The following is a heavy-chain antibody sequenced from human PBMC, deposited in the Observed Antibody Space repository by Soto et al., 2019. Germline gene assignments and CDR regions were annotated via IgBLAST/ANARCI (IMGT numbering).Heavy chain of an antibody. CDR3: TTEDCSGGSCYGAGVDY. V-gene: IGHV3-15*07. CDR2: IKSKTDGGTT. CDR1: GFTFSNAW. Sequence: GGSLRLSRAASGFTFSNAWMNWVRQAPGKGLEWVGRIKSKTDGGTTDYAAPVKGRFTISRDDSKNTLYLQMNSLKTEDTAVYYCTTEDCSGGSCYGAGVDYWGQGTLVTVSS. D-gene: IGHD2-15*01. J-gene: IGHJ4*02.